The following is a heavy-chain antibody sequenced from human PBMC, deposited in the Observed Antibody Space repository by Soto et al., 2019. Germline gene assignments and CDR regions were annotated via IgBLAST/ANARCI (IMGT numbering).Heavy chain of an antibody. Sequence: SETLSLTCAVSGGSISSGGYSWSWIRQPPGKGLEWIGYIYHSGSTYYNPSLKSRVTISVDRSKNQFSLKLSSVTAADTAVYYCARDAYYSDSGAYHRSFDHWGQGALVTVSS. V-gene: IGHV4-30-2*01. CDR3: ARDAYYSDSGAYHRSFDH. CDR2: IYHSGST. CDR1: GGSISSGGYS. D-gene: IGHD3-22*01. J-gene: IGHJ4*02.